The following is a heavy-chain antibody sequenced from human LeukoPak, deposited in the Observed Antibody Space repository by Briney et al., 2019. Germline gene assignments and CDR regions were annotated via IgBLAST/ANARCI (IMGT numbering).Heavy chain of an antibody. V-gene: IGHV3-20*04. CDR2: INWNGGST. CDR1: GFTFDNYG. D-gene: IGHD3-22*01. J-gene: IGHJ3*02. Sequence: GGSLRLSCAASGFTFDNYGMSWVRQAPGKGLEWVSGINWNGGSTGYADSVKGRFTISRDNAKNSLYLQMNSLRAEDTALYYWARIDTYYYDSSGYYSAFDIWGQGTIVTVSS. CDR3: ARIDTYYYDSSGYYSAFDI.